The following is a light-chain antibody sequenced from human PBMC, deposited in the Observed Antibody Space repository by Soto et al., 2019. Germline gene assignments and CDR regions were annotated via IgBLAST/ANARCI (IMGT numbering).Light chain of an antibody. Sequence: QSALTQPASVSGSPGQSITISCTGTSSDVGGYNYVSWYQQHPGKATKLMIYEVSNRPSGVSNRFSGSKSGNTASLTISGLQAEDEADYYCISYTSSSTWVFGGGTKLTV. V-gene: IGLV2-14*01. J-gene: IGLJ3*02. CDR1: SSDVGGYNY. CDR2: EVS. CDR3: ISYTSSSTWV.